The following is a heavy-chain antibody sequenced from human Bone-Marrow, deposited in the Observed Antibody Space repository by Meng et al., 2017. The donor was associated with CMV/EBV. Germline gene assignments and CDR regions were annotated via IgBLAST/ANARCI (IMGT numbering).Heavy chain of an antibody. Sequence: GESLKISCAASGLTFSDYYMSWIRQAPGKGLEWVSGINWNGGSTGYADSVKGRFTISRDNAKNSLYLQMNSLRAEDTALYYCARTQYNWNDVALSNFDYWGQGTLVTVSS. CDR1: GLTFSDYY. CDR2: INWNGGST. CDR3: ARTQYNWNDVALSNFDY. V-gene: IGHV3-20*04. J-gene: IGHJ4*02. D-gene: IGHD1-20*01.